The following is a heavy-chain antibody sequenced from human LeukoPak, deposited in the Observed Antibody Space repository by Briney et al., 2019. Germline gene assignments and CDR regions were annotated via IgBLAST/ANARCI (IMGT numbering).Heavy chain of an antibody. CDR1: GGSISSYY. J-gene: IGHJ4*02. CDR3: ARRPAARLTFDY. V-gene: IGHV4-59*01. CDR2: IYYSGST. D-gene: IGHD2-2*01. Sequence: SETLSLTCTVAGGSISSYYWSWIRQPPGKGLEWIGYIYYSGSTYYNPSLKSRVTMSVDTSKNQFSLKLSSVTAADTAVYYCARRPAARLTFDYWGQGTLVTVSS.